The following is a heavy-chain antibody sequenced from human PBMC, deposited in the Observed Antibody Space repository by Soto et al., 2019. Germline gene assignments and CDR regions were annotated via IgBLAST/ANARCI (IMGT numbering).Heavy chain of an antibody. CDR1: GGTIRSSSCY. J-gene: IGHJ3*02. CDR3: ARQRSSFGVVTLDVFDI. Sequence: SETMPLTCTVSGGTIRSSSCYWGWIRKPPGKGLEWIGSIYYSGSTYYNPSLKSRVTISVDTSKNQFSLKLSSVTAADTAVYYCARQRSSFGVVTLDVFDIWGQGTRV. D-gene: IGHD3-3*01. V-gene: IGHV4-39*01. CDR2: IYYSGST.